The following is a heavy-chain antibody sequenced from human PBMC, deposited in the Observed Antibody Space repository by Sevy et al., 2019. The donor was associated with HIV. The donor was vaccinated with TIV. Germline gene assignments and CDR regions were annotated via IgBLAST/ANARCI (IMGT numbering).Heavy chain of an antibody. Sequence: ASVKVSCRASGYTFTDYYLHWVRQAPGQGLEWMGWINPNNGGTEYAQRFQGRVAMTRDTSISTVYMELSRLRSDDTAVYYCARVSHVSGSYTNDYWGQGTLVTGAS. V-gene: IGHV1-2*02. CDR2: INPNNGGT. J-gene: IGHJ4*02. CDR3: ARVSHVSGSYTNDY. CDR1: GYTFTDYY. D-gene: IGHD3-10*01.